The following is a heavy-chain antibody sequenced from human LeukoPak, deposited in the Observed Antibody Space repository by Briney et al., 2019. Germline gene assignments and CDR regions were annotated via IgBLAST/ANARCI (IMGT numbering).Heavy chain of an antibody. V-gene: IGHV3-11*01. CDR2: ISSSGSTI. J-gene: IGHJ4*02. CDR3: ARPPHGVGATGNY. CDR1: GFTFSDYY. D-gene: IGHD1-26*01. Sequence: GGSLILSCAASGFTFSDYYMSWIRQAPGKGLEWVSYISSSGSTIYYADSVKGRFTIYRDNAKNSLYLQLNSLRAEDTAVYYCARPPHGVGATGNYWGQGTLVTVSS.